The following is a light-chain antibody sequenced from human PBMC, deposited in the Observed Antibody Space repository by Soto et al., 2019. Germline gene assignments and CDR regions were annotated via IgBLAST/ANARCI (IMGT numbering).Light chain of an antibody. V-gene: IGLV1-47*01. CDR3: AAWDESLSAWV. J-gene: IGLJ3*02. CDR1: SSNIGSNY. Sequence: QSVLTQPPSASGTPGQRVTISCSGSSSNIGSNYVYWYQQLPGTAPKLLIYRNNQRPSGVPDRFSGSKSGTSASLAISGPRSEDEADYYCAAWDESLSAWVFGGGTKLTVL. CDR2: RNN.